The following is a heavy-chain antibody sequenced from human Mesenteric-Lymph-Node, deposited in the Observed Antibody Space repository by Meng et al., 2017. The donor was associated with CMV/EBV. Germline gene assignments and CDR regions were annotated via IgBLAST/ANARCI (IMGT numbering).Heavy chain of an antibody. CDR3: ARDPGTTYAFDI. CDR1: GGSISSYY. D-gene: IGHD1-1*01. V-gene: IGHV4-59*01. Sequence: GSLRLSCTVSGGSISSYYWSWIRQPPGKGLEWIGYIYYSGSTNYNPSLKSRVTISVDTSKNQFSLKLSSVTAADTAVYYCARDPGTTYAFDIWGQGTMVTVSS. CDR2: IYYSGST. J-gene: IGHJ3*02.